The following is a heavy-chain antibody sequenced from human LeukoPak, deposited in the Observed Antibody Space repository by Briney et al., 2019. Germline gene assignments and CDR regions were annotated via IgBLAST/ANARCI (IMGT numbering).Heavy chain of an antibody. J-gene: IGHJ4*02. CDR2: IKQDGSEK. CDR1: GFPFRDYF. Sequence: GGSLRLSCAASGFPFRDYFMSWVRQAPGKGLEWVANIKQDGSEKYYVDSVKGRFTISRDNAKNSPYLQMNRLRAEHTAVYYCARDSRGAFDYWGQGTLVTVSS. V-gene: IGHV3-7*01. D-gene: IGHD3-10*01. CDR3: ARDSRGAFDY.